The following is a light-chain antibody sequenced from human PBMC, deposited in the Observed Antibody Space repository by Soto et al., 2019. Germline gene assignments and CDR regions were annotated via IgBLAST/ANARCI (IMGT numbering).Light chain of an antibody. V-gene: IGKV1-5*01. CDR3: LHASSHPRT. Sequence: DIQMTLPPSTLPASVGDRVTVTCRASQSISSWLAWYQQKPGKAPRLLIYAASTLQSGVPARFSGSGSGADFTLTISRLQPEDFASYYCLHASSHPRTFGPGTKVDIK. CDR2: AAS. CDR1: QSISSW. J-gene: IGKJ1*01.